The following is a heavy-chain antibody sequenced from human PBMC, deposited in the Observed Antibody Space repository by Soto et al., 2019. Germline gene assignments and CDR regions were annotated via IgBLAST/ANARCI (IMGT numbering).Heavy chain of an antibody. CDR3: AREAVLGTTTQFDD. D-gene: IGHD1-26*01. CDR2: IWSDGTQK. CDR1: GFTFNNFA. V-gene: IGHV3-33*01. J-gene: IGHJ4*02. Sequence: QVQLVESGGGVVQPGASLRLSCTASGFTFNNFAIHWVRQAPGKGLEWVAVIWSDGTQKYYRNSVKGRFTISRDNSKNTLYLEMSGLRAEDTAMYFCAREAVLGTTTQFDDWGQGTLVTVSS.